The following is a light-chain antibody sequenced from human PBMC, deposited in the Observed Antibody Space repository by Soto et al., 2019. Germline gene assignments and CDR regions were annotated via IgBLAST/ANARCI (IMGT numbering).Light chain of an antibody. V-gene: IGLV2-23*01. J-gene: IGLJ1*01. Sequence: QSVLTQPASVSGSPGQSITISCTGTSSDVGSYNLVSWYQQHPGKAPKLMIYEGSKRPSGVSNRFSGSKSGNTASLTISGLQAEDEAAYYCCSYAGSRTYVFGTGTKVTV. CDR1: SSDVGSYNL. CDR3: CSYAGSRTYV. CDR2: EGS.